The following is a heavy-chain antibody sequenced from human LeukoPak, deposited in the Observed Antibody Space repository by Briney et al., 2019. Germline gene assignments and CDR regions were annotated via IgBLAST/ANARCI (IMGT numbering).Heavy chain of an antibody. J-gene: IGHJ4*02. D-gene: IGHD4-23*01. V-gene: IGHV3-7*01. CDR2: IKQDGSEK. CDR3: ARDRWGTDY. CDR1: GFTFINYW. Sequence: GGSLRLSCAASGFTFINYWMSWVRQAPGKGLEWVANIKQDGSEKYYVDSVKDRFTISRDNAKNSLYLQMNSLRAEDTAVYYCARDRWGTDYWGQGTLVTVSS.